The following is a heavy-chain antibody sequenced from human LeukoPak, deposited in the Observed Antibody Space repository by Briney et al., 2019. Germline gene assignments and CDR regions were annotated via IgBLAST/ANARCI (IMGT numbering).Heavy chain of an antibody. V-gene: IGHV3-48*01. CDR1: GFTFSSYS. CDR3: ARVPGYYDSSGYPRPLDY. Sequence: GGSLRLSCAASGFTFSSYSMNWVRQAPGKGLEWVSYISSSSSTIYYADSVKGRFTISRDNAKNSLYLQMNSLRAEDTAVYYCARVPGYYDSSGYPRPLDYWGQGTLVTVSS. J-gene: IGHJ4*02. CDR2: ISSSSSTI. D-gene: IGHD3-22*01.